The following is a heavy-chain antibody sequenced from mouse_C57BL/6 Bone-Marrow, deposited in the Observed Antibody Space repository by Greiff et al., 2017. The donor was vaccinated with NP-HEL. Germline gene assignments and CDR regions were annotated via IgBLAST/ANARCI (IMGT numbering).Heavy chain of an antibody. CDR2: IWSGGST. V-gene: IGHV2-4*01. Sequence: VKLQESGPGLVQPSQSLSITCTVSGFSLTSYGVHWVRQPPGKGLEWLGVIWSGGSTDYNAAFISRLSISKDNSKSQVFFKMNSLQADDTAIYYCATYDYDGGSYWGQGTLVTVSA. CDR1: GFSLTSYG. D-gene: IGHD2-4*01. J-gene: IGHJ3*01. CDR3: ATYDYDGGSY.